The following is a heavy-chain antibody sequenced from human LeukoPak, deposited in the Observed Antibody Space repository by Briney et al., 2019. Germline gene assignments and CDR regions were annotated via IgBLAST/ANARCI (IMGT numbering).Heavy chain of an antibody. J-gene: IGHJ4*02. Sequence: GGSLRLSCAASGFTFRTYAMTWVRQAPGKGLEWVSAIGPSGRSTYYADSVRGRFTISRDNSKNTLYLQMNSLRAEDTAIYYCAKDPMVWGATYDYWGQGTLVTVSS. V-gene: IGHV3-23*01. CDR3: AKDPMVWGATYDY. CDR1: GFTFRTYA. CDR2: IGPSGRST. D-gene: IGHD3-10*01.